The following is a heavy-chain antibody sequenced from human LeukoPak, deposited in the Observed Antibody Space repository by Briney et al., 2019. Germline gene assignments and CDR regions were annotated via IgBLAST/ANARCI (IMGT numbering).Heavy chain of an antibody. D-gene: IGHD5-12*01. Sequence: GGSLRLSCAASGFTFSSYAMSWVRQAPGKGLEWVSAISGSCGSTYYADSVKCRFTISRANSKNPLYLQMTSLRAEDTAVYYCAKDLATPSGGTFDYCGQGTLVTVSS. CDR1: GFTFSSYA. CDR2: ISGSCGST. CDR3: AKDLATPSGGTFDY. J-gene: IGHJ4*02. V-gene: IGHV3-23*01.